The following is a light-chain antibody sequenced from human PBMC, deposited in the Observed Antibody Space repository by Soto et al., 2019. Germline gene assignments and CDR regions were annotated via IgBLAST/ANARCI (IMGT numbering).Light chain of an antibody. CDR2: DAS. Sequence: EIVLTQSPATLSLTPGETATLSCRASQSVSSYLAWYQQKHGQDPRLLISDASNRATGIPARFSGSGSGTDFTLTISSLEPEDFAVYFCQPRRTLPTFGGGTKVEIK. J-gene: IGKJ4*01. CDR1: QSVSSY. CDR3: QPRRTLPT. V-gene: IGKV3-11*01.